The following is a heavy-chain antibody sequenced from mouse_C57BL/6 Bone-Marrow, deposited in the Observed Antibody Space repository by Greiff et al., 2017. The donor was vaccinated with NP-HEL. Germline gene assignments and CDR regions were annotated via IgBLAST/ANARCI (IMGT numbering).Heavy chain of an antibody. D-gene: IGHD1-1*01. V-gene: IGHV5-9*01. CDR2: ISGGGGNT. CDR1: GFTFSSYT. Sequence: EVMLVESGGGLVKPGGSLKLSCAASGFTFSSYTMSWVRQTPEKRLEWVATISGGGGNTYYPDSVKGRFTISRDNAKNTLYLQMSSLRSEDTALYYCARHGATTVVATRGYYFDYWGQGTTLTVSS. J-gene: IGHJ2*01. CDR3: ARHGATTVVATRGYYFDY.